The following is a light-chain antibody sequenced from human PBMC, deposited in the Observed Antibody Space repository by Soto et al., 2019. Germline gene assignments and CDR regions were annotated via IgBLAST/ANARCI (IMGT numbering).Light chain of an antibody. J-gene: IGLJ2*01. CDR2: EVL. Sequence: QSALTQPASVSGSPGQSITICGTGPSRDVGGYNYVSWYQQHPGKVPKLIIFEVLRRPSGISNRFSGSKSGNTASLTISGLQAEDEADYYCCSYTTTSTFVFGGGTKVTVL. CDR3: CSYTTTSTFV. V-gene: IGLV2-14*01. CDR1: SRDVGGYNY.